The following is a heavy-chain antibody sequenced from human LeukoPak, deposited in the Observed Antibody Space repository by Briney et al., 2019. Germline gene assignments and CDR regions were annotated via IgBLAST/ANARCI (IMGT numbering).Heavy chain of an antibody. Sequence: SETLSLTCSVSGASINGFSWSWIRQTPEKGLEWIGYVSQRGATTSNPSLKTRVSISADTSNSQFSLKMTSVTAADTAIYYCARERSGSYYTFDVWGPGTMVSVS. CDR1: GASINGFS. J-gene: IGHJ3*01. CDR3: ARERSGSYYTFDV. V-gene: IGHV4-59*13. D-gene: IGHD1-26*01. CDR2: VSQRGAT.